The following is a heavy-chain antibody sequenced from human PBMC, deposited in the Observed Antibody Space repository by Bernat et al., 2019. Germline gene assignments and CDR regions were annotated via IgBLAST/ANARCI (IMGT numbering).Heavy chain of an antibody. CDR2: IRNDARII. V-gene: IGHV3-48*01. Sequence: EVQLVESGGGLAQPGGSMRLSCAAVGFTVTSLSMNWVRQAPGKGLEWVAYIRNDARIIYYTESVKGRFTISRDSAKNYLFLQMNSLRAEDTAVYYCARCGAYGYAFDPWGQGALVTVSS. CDR3: ARCGAYGYAFDP. D-gene: IGHD5-18*01. J-gene: IGHJ5*02. CDR1: GFTVTSLS.